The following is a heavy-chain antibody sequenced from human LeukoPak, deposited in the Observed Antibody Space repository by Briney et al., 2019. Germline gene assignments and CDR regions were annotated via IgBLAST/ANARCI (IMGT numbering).Heavy chain of an antibody. V-gene: IGHV4-59*11. CDR1: GVSISILY. Sequence: SETLSLTCTVSGVSISILYWSWIRQPPGKGLVWIAYIYYSGSTNYNTSLKCRVTISVDTSKNQFSLTLSSVTAADTAVYYCARGHDFWSAWYFDLWGRGTLVTVSS. CDR2: IYYSGST. J-gene: IGHJ2*01. D-gene: IGHD3-3*01. CDR3: ARGHDFWSAWYFDL.